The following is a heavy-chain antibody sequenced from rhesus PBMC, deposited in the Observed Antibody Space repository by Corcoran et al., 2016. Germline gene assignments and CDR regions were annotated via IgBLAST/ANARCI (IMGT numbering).Heavy chain of an antibody. D-gene: IGHD6-25*01. V-gene: IGHV4-122*02. J-gene: IGHJ4*01. CDR1: GGSISSGYYY. CDR3: ASQPYSGSWNYFDY. Sequence: QVQLQESGPGLVKPSETLSLTCAVSGGSISSGYYYWSWIRQPPGKGLEWIGYITYSGSTSYNPALKSRVTRSRDTSKNQFSLKLSSVTAADTAVYYCASQPYSGSWNYFDYWGQGVLVTVSS. CDR2: ITYSGST.